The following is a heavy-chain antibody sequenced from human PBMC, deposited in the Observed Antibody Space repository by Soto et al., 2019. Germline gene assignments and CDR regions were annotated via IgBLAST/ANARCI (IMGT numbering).Heavy chain of an antibody. CDR2: ISGSGGST. Sequence: RVSSAASEFPIISYAVRRVRQATGKGLEWVSAISGSGGSTYYADSVKGRFTISRDNSKNTLYLQMNSLRAEDTAVYYCAKDLHYDFWSGYSTCDYWGQGTLVTVSS. V-gene: IGHV3-23*01. J-gene: IGHJ4*02. D-gene: IGHD3-3*01. CDR1: EFPIISYA. CDR3: AKDLHYDFWSGYSTCDY.